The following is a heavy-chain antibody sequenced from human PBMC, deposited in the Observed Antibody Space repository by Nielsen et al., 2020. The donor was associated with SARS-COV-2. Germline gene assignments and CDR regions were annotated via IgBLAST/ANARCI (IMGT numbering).Heavy chain of an antibody. D-gene: IGHD3-3*01. V-gene: IGHV4-59*11. J-gene: IGHJ6*03. CDR2: IYYSGTT. Sequence: SETLSLTCTVSGGSISGHYWSWIRQPPGREMEYIGYIYYSGTTNYNPSLKSRVAMSVDAAKNQFSLKLSSVTAADTAVYYCARGKGRWSGYYNYYYYYMDVWGKGTTVTVSS. CDR1: GGSISGHY. CDR3: ARGKGRWSGYYNYYYYYMDV.